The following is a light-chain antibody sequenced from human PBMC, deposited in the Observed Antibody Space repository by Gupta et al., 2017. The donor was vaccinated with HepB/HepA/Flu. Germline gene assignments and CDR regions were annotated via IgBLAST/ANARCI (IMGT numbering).Light chain of an antibody. Sequence: TDMTQSTFSLSTSIGDRVTITCRASQSISRYLKWYQKKPGKAPKLLIYAASSLQSGVPSRFSGSGSGTDVTLTISSLQSEDFATYYCQQYYSNPWTFGQGTKVEIK. CDR2: AAS. CDR1: QSISRY. CDR3: QQYYSNPWT. J-gene: IGKJ1*01. V-gene: IGKV1-39*01.